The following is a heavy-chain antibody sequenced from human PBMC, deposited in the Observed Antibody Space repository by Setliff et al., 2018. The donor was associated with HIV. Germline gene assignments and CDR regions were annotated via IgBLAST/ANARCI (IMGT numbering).Heavy chain of an antibody. CDR1: AGASNTHA. Sequence: SVKVSCKASAGASNTHALNWVRQAPGQGLEWIGGYIPTLHVTRYAENIERARITISADTSVGAIYLDLRGLRMEDTAVYYCARGGTYFERLFPPSYYMDLWGAGTSVTVSS. J-gene: IGHJ6*03. D-gene: IGHD3-9*01. CDR2: YIPTLHVT. CDR3: ARGGTYFERLFPPSYYMDL. V-gene: IGHV1-69*10.